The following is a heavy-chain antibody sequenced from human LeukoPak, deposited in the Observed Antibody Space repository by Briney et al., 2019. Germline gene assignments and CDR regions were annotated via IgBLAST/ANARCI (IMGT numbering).Heavy chain of an antibody. CDR3: TTLNSLYRDMVRGVMVL. CDR1: RVTFSNAW. CDR2: IISKVDGGTT. D-gene: IGHD3-10*01. V-gene: IGHV3-15*01. J-gene: IGHJ4*02. Sequence: GGALRLSCAASRVTFSNAWMSWVREAPGEGLEWVGRIISKVDGGTTDYAAPVKGRFTISRDDSKNTLYLQMNSLKTEDTAVYYCTTLNSLYRDMVRGVMVLWGQGTLVTVSS.